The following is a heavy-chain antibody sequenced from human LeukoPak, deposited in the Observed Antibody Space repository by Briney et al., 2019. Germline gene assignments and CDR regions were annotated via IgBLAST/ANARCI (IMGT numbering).Heavy chain of an antibody. CDR1: GFTFSSYA. D-gene: IGHD5-24*01. CDR3: AKGRQARWLQSLFDY. J-gene: IGHJ4*02. Sequence: GGSLRLSCAASGFTFSSYAMSWVRQAPGKGLEWVSGISGSGDTTYYADSVKGRFTISRDNSKNTLYLQMNSLRAEDTAVYCCAKGRQARWLQSLFDYWGQGTLVTVSS. V-gene: IGHV3-23*01. CDR2: ISGSGDTT.